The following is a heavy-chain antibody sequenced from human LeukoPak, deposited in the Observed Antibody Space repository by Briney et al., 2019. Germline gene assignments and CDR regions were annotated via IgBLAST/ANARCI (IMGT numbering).Heavy chain of an antibody. CDR1: GGSISSSSYY. J-gene: IGHJ4*02. D-gene: IGHD3-22*01. CDR2: IYYSGST. V-gene: IGHV4-61*05. Sequence: SETLSLTCTVSGGSISSSSYYWGWIRQPPGKGLEWIGYIYYSGSTNYNPSLKSRVTISVDTSKNQFSLKLSSVTAADTAVYYCARGREYYDSRELDYWGQGTLVTVSS. CDR3: ARGREYYDSRELDY.